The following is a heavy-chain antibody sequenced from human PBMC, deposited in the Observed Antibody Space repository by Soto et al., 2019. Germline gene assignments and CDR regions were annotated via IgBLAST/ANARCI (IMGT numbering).Heavy chain of an antibody. J-gene: IGHJ4*02. CDR1: GGSINSGDW. V-gene: IGHV4-4*02. Sequence: SETLSLTWAVSGGSINSGDWWSWVRQSPGKGLEWIGEIYHSGSTNYNPSLKSRVTISVDKSKNQFSLNLSSVTAADTAVYYCARGQNGSGNYYTRYFDYWGQGTLV. CDR3: ARGQNGSGNYYTRYFDY. D-gene: IGHD3-10*01. CDR2: IYHSGST.